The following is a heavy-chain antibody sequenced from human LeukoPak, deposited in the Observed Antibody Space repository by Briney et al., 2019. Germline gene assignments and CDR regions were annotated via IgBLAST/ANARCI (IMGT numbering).Heavy chain of an antibody. D-gene: IGHD3-22*01. CDR3: ARDYYDNPGYQYFHY. CDR2: INVYDDAT. CDR1: GYIFSSYG. J-gene: IGHJ1*01. Sequence: ASVKVSCKASGYIFSSYGINWLRQAPGQGLEWMGWINVYDDATNYAQKFQGRLTMTTDTSTTTGSMELRSLTSDDTAVYYCARDYYDNPGYQYFHYWGQGTLVTVSS. V-gene: IGHV1-18*01.